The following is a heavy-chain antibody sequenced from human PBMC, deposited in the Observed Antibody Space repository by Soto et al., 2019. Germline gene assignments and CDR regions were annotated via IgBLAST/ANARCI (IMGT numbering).Heavy chain of an antibody. V-gene: IGHV3-23*01. D-gene: IGHD6-19*01. CDR3: EKARYTDGWYQFDY. Sequence: EVRLLESGGGLVQPGGSLRLSCAASGFTFSSYAMSWVRQAPGKGLEWVSVISGSGGTTKYADSVIGRFTISRDNSKNTLYLQMNSLRAEDAAVYYCEKARYTDGWYQFDYWGQGTLVTVSS. CDR1: GFTFSSYA. CDR2: ISGSGGTT. J-gene: IGHJ4*02.